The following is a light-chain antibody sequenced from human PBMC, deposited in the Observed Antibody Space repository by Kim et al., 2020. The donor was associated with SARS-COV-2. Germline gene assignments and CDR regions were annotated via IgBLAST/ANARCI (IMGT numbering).Light chain of an antibody. Sequence: SASVGDRVTITCQASQDISNYLNWYQQKPGKAPKLLIYDASNLETGVPSRFSGNGYGTDFTFTISSLQPEDIATYYCQQYDNLPYTFGQGTKLEI. CDR2: DAS. CDR1: QDISNY. CDR3: QQYDNLPYT. V-gene: IGKV1-33*01. J-gene: IGKJ2*01.